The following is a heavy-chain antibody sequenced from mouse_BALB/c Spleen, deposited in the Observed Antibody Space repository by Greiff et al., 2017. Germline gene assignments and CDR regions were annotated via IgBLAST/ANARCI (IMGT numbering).Heavy chain of an antibody. CDR3: ARHEDGTRGYYFDY. D-gene: IGHD4-1*01. CDR2: ISNGGGST. CDR1: GFTFSSYT. V-gene: IGHV5-12-2*01. Sequence: EVHLVESGGGLVQPGGSLKLSCAASGFTFSSYTMSWVRQTPEKRLEWVAYISNGGGSTYYPDTVKGRFTISRDNAKNTLYLQMSSLKSEDTAMYYCARHEDGTRGYYFDYWGQGTTLTVSS. J-gene: IGHJ2*01.